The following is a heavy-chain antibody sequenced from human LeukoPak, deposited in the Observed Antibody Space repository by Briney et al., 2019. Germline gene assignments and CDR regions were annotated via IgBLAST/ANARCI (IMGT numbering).Heavy chain of an antibody. J-gene: IGHJ4*02. CDR3: ATQAAGGPLDY. D-gene: IGHD2-15*01. CDR1: CASISSSTYY. V-gene: IGHV4-39*01. Sequence: SETLSLTCTVSCASISSSTYYWGWIRQPPGKGLEWIGTVYYSGGTSYYPSLKSRVTISVDTSKNQFSLKLTSVTAADTAVYYCATQAAGGPLDYWGQGTLVTVSS. CDR2: VYYSGGT.